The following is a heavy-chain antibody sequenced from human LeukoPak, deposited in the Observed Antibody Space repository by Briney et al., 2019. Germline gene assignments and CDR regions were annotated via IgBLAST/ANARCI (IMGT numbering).Heavy chain of an antibody. J-gene: IGHJ4*02. CDR1: GYTFTRYD. D-gene: IGHD5-18*01. CDR3: ARGRYGHLDY. Sequence: SVKVSCKASGYTFTRYDINWVRKATGQGLEWMGWVNPNSGNTGYAQKFQGRVTMTRNTSISTAYMELSSLRSEDTAVYYCARGRYGHLDYWGQGTLATVPS. CDR2: VNPNSGNT. V-gene: IGHV1-8*01.